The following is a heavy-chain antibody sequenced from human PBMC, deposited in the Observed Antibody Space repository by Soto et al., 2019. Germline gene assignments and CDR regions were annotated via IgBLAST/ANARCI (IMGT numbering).Heavy chain of an antibody. J-gene: IGHJ3*01. V-gene: IGHV3-74*01. D-gene: IGHD3-16*01. CDR1: GFTFSSHW. Sequence: EVQLVESGGGLVQPGGSLRLSCAASGFTFSSHWMHWVRQAPGKGLVWVSRINGDGSSTTYGDSVKGRFTISRDDAQSTQDLEINSLRAEDTAVYYCGRGVEEWGKTTVSWGQGNLVNVSS. CDR3: GRGVEEWGKTTVS. CDR2: INGDGSST.